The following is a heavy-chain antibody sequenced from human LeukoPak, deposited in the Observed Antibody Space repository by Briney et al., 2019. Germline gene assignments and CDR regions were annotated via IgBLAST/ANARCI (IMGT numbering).Heavy chain of an antibody. CDR1: GYTFTGYY. CDR3: ARTKKLYPGWFDT. Sequence: ASVKVTFKSSGYTFTGYYIHWVRQAPGQELEWMGWITPHNGGTNYAQKFQGGVTMTRDTSISTAYMELSRLRSDDTAVYYCARTKKLYPGWFDTWGQGTLVTVSS. V-gene: IGHV1-2*02. D-gene: IGHD2-8*01. J-gene: IGHJ5*02. CDR2: ITPHNGGT.